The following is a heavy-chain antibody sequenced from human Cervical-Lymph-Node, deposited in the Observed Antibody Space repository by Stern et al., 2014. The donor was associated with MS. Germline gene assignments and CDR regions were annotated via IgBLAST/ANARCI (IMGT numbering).Heavy chain of an antibody. V-gene: IGHV4-34*01. CDR3: ARVTGSRLYNPNILLQGPRYYFDS. D-gene: IGHD3-22*01. J-gene: IGHJ4*02. Sequence: QVQLQQWGAGLLKPSETLSLTCAVYGGSFSGYSWSWIRQPPGKGLEWIGEINHSGSANYNPSLENRVPISVDTSKNQFSLMVTSVTAADSAVYFCARVTGSRLYNPNILLQGPRYYFDSWGQGTLVTVSS. CDR1: GGSFSGYS. CDR2: INHSGSA.